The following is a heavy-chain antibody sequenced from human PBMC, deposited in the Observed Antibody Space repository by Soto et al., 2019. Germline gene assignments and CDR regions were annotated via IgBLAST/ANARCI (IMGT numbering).Heavy chain of an antibody. CDR1: GFTFSNAW. CDR3: TTDRGCSSTSCYFDY. D-gene: IGHD2-2*01. V-gene: IGHV3-15*01. CDR2: IKSKTDGGTT. J-gene: IGHJ4*02. Sequence: GGSLRLSCAASGFTFSNAWMSWVRQAPGKGLEWVGRIKSKTDGGTTDYAAPVKGRFTISRDDSKNTLYLQMNSLKTEDTAVYYCTTDRGCSSTSCYFDYWGQGTLVTVSS.